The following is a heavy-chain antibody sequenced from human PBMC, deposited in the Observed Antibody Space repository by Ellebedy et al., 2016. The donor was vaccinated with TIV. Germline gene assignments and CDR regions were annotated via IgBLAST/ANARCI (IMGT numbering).Heavy chain of an antibody. Sequence: ASVKVSXXASGYTFTSYGISWVRQAPGQGLEWMGWISAYNGNTNYAQKLRGRVTMTTDTSTSTAYMELRSLRSDDTAVYYCARDIPIKMGGWFDPWGQGTLVTVSS. V-gene: IGHV1-18*01. J-gene: IGHJ5*02. CDR3: ARDIPIKMGGWFDP. CDR1: GYTFTSYG. D-gene: IGHD3-16*01. CDR2: ISAYNGNT.